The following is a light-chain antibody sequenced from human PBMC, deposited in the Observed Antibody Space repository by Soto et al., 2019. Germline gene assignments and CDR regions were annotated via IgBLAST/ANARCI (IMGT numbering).Light chain of an antibody. CDR1: QTIRNQ. J-gene: IGKJ1*01. Sequence: DIPMTQSPSTLSASVGDGVTITCRASQTIRNQLAWYQQKPGKAPKVLIYDSSSLESGVSSRFSGSGSGTEFTLTISSLQLDDVATYYCQQYNSYKTFGQGTKVDIK. CDR2: DSS. CDR3: QQYNSYKT. V-gene: IGKV1-5*01.